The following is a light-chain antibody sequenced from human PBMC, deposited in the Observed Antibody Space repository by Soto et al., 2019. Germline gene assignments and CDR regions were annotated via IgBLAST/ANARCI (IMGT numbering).Light chain of an antibody. CDR3: CSYAGSSTFYV. J-gene: IGLJ1*01. CDR1: SSDVGSYNR. V-gene: IGLV2-23*01. CDR2: EGS. Sequence: QSVLTQPASVSGSPGQSITISCTGTSSDVGSYNRVSWYQQHPGKAPKLMIYEGSKRPSGVSNRFSGSKSGNTASLTISGLQAEEEADYYCCSYAGSSTFYVFGTGTKLTVL.